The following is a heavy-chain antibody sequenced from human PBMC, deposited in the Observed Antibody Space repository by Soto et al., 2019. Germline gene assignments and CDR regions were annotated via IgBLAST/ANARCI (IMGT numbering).Heavy chain of an antibody. J-gene: IGHJ4*02. Sequence: PSETLSLTCTVSGGSISSYYWSWIRQPPGKGLEWIGYIYYSGSTNNNPSLKSRDTISVDTSKTQYSLKLSSVTAADTAVYLCARGKYGGIAEKDYCGQGTLVTVSS. CDR2: IYYSGST. CDR3: ARGKYGGIAEKDY. CDR1: GGSISSYY. V-gene: IGHV4-59*01. D-gene: IGHD2-15*01.